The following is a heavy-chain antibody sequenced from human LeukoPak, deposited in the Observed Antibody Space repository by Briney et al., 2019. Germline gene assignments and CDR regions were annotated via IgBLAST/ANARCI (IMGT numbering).Heavy chain of an antibody. J-gene: IGHJ4*02. CDR2: IYPGDADT. Sequence: GASLQISCKGSGYSFTSYWIGWVRQMPGKGLEWMGIIYPGDADTRYSPSFQGQVTISADKSISTAYLQWSSLNASDTAMYYCARPDGDSSGDMVETGDYWGQGTLVTVSS. V-gene: IGHV5-51*01. CDR1: GYSFTSYW. CDR3: ARPDGDSSGDMVETGDY. D-gene: IGHD3-22*01.